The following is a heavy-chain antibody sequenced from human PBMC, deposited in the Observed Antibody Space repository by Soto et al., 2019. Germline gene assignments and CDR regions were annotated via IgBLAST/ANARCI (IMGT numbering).Heavy chain of an antibody. Sequence: SETLSLTCKVSGGSISSYYWNWIRQPPGKGLEWIGYISNSGSTNYNPSLKSRVTISVDTSKSQFSLKLSSVTAADTAVYYCARVPDRWGQGTLVTVSS. V-gene: IGHV4-59*01. CDR1: GGSISSYY. J-gene: IGHJ5*02. D-gene: IGHD2-2*01. CDR2: ISNSGST. CDR3: ARVPDR.